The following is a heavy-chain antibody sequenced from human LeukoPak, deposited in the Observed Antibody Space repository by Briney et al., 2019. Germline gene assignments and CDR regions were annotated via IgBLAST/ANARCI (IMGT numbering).Heavy chain of an antibody. J-gene: IGHJ5*02. CDR1: GFTFSSNY. V-gene: IGHV3-66*01. CDR2: IYGGGTT. D-gene: IGHD3-16*01. CDR3: ARALPFGGWFDP. Sequence: GGSLRLSCAASGFTFSSNYMSWVRQAPGRGLEWVSVIYGGGTTYYTDSVKGRFTISRDNSKNTLYLQMNSLRAEDTAVYYCARALPFGGWFDPWGQGTLVTVSS.